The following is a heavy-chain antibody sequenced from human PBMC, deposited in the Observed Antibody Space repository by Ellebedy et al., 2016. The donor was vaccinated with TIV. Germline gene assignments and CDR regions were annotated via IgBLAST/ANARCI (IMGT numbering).Heavy chain of an antibody. CDR1: GFTFRHYN. CDR3: AKVPLRTLPDDFDI. D-gene: IGHD1-26*01. CDR2: LSSSSSTI. J-gene: IGHJ3*02. V-gene: IGHV3-48*01. Sequence: GESLKISCAASGFTFRHYNMTWVRQAPGKGLEWVSYLSSSSSTIYYADSVKGRFTISRDNAKNSLYLQMNSLRADDTAAYYCAKVPLRTLPDDFDIWGQGTMVTVSS.